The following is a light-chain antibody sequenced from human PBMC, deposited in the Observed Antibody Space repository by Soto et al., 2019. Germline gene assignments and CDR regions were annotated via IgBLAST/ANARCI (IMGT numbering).Light chain of an antibody. Sequence: DIQMTQSPSSLSASVGDRVTITCRASQSISSYLNWYQQKPGKAPKLLIYAASSLQSGVPSRFSGSGSGTDFTLTISSLQPEDFATYYCQQYNNYSWTFGQGTKVDIK. CDR1: QSISSY. V-gene: IGKV1-39*01. CDR3: QQYNNYSWT. J-gene: IGKJ1*01. CDR2: AAS.